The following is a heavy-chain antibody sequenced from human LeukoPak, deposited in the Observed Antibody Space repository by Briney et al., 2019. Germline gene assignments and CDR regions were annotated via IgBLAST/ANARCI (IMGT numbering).Heavy chain of an antibody. Sequence: GRSLRLSCAASGFTFSSYGVHWVRQAPGKGLEWVALISYDGSNKYYADSVTGRFTISRDTSKNTLYLQMNSLRAEDTAVYYCAKAYGYCSSTSCSHEEFDYWGQGTLVTVSS. J-gene: IGHJ4*02. CDR2: ISYDGSNK. CDR1: GFTFSSYG. V-gene: IGHV3-30*18. CDR3: AKAYGYCSSTSCSHEEFDY. D-gene: IGHD2-2*01.